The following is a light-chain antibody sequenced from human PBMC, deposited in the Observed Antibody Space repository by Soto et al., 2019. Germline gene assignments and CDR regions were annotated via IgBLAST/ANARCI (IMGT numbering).Light chain of an antibody. CDR2: DAS. CDR3: QQYNSYSPT. J-gene: IGKJ1*01. CDR1: ETISSW. Sequence: DIKMTQSPSTLSGSVGDRVAITFRASETISSWLAWYQQKPGKAHKLXIYDASGLESGVPSRFRGSGSGTEGTLTISSLQPDDFETYYCQQYNSYSPTFGQGTKVDI. V-gene: IGKV1-5*01.